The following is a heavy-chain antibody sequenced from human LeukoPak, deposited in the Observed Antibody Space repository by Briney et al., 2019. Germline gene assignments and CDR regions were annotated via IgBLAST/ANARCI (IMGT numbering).Heavy chain of an antibody. J-gene: IGHJ4*02. CDR3: ARNPAGSFDY. CDR1: GFTVSSNS. Sequence: GGSLRLSCTVSGFTVSSNSWSWVRQAPGKGLEWVSFIYSGGNTHYSDSVKGRFTISRDNSKNTLYLQMNSLRAEDTAVYYCARNPAGSFDYWGQGTLVTVSS. V-gene: IGHV3-53*05. CDR2: IYSGGNT.